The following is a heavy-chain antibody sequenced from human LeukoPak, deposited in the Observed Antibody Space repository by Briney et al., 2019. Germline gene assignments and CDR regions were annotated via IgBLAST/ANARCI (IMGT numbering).Heavy chain of an antibody. CDR3: ARGGGTLQAVAATGFDY. D-gene: IGHD6-19*01. CDR1: GYTFTIYY. V-gene: IGHV1-46*01. J-gene: IGHJ4*02. Sequence: ASVKVSFKASGYTFTIYYMHWVRQAPGQGLEWMGIINPSGGSTSYAQKFQGRVTMTRDTSTSTVYMELSSLRSEDTAVHYCARGGGTLQAVAATGFDYWGQGTLVTVSS. CDR2: INPSGGST.